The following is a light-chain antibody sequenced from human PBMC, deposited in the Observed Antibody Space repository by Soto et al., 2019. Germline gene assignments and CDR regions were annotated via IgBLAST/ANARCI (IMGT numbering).Light chain of an antibody. CDR1: YNDVGDYNY. CDR2: GVT. J-gene: IGLJ2*01. CDR3: SSYSGSYSDVI. Sequence: QPVLTQPPSASGSPGQSVTISCAGTYNDVGDYNYVSWYQHHPGKVPKLLIYGVTERPSGVPGRFSGSKSGNTASLTVSDLQPADEAVYYCSSYSGSYSDVIFGGGTKLTVL. V-gene: IGLV2-8*01.